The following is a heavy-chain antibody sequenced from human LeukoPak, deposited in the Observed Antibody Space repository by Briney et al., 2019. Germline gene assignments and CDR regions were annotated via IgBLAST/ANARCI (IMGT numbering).Heavy chain of an antibody. V-gene: IGHV1-8*01. J-gene: IGHJ6*03. Sequence: ASVKVSCKASGYTFTSYDINWVRQATGQGLEWMGWMNPNSGNTGYAQKFQGRVTMTRNTSISTAYMELSSLRSEDTAVYYCARGGYYDSSSSRGYYYYMDVWGKGTTVTVSS. CDR3: ARGGYYDSSSSRGYYYYMDV. CDR2: MNPNSGNT. CDR1: GYTFTSYD. D-gene: IGHD6-6*01.